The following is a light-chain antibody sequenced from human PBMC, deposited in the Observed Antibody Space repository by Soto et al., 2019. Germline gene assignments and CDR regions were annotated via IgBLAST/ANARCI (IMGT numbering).Light chain of an antibody. V-gene: IGKV1-9*01. CDR2: AAS. CDR1: QGISSY. Sequence: DIQLTQSPSFLSASVGDRVTITSRASQGISSYLAWYQQKPGKAPKLLIYAASTLQSGVPSRFSGSGSGTEFTLTISSLQPEDFATYYCQQLNSYAFGPGTKVDIK. J-gene: IGKJ3*01. CDR3: QQLNSYA.